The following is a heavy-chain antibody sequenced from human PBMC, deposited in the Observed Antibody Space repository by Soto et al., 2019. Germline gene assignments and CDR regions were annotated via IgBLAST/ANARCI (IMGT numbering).Heavy chain of an antibody. J-gene: IGHJ1*01. V-gene: IGHV1-8*01. Sequence: ASVKVSCKASGYTFTSYDINWVRQATGQGLEWMGWMNPNSGNTGYAQKFQGRVTMTRNTSISTAYMELSSLRSEDTAVYYCARELEASRIAVAGILYFQHWGQGTLVTVPQ. CDR1: GYTFTSYD. CDR2: MNPNSGNT. D-gene: IGHD6-19*01. CDR3: ARELEASRIAVAGILYFQH.